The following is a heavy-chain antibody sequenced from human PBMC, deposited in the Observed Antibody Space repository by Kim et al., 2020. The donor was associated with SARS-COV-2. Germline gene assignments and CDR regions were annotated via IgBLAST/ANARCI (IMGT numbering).Heavy chain of an antibody. V-gene: IGHV3-23*01. CDR1: GFTFSSYA. D-gene: IGHD3-9*01. CDR3: AKYDNYDILTGYVVLGAFDI. J-gene: IGHJ3*02. Sequence: GGSLRLSCAASGFTFSSYAMSWVRQAPGKGLEWVSAISGSGGSTYYADSVKGRFTISRDNSKNTLYLQMNSLRAEDTAVYYCAKYDNYDILTGYVVLGAFDIWGQGTMVTVSS. CDR2: ISGSGGST.